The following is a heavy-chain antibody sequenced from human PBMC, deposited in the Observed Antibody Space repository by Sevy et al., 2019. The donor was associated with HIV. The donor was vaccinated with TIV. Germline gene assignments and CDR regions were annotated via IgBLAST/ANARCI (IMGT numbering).Heavy chain of an antibody. CDR2: IYYNGHI. Sequence: SETLSLTCTVSGGSITSLYWNWIRQPPGKGLEWIANIYYNGHINYNPSLMSRVTLSLDTSENQFSLRLSSVTAADTAMYYCAGENAWGRGYSWGQGTLVTVSS. D-gene: IGHD1-26*01. J-gene: IGHJ4*02. CDR3: AGENAWGRGYS. V-gene: IGHV4-59*08. CDR1: GGSITSLY.